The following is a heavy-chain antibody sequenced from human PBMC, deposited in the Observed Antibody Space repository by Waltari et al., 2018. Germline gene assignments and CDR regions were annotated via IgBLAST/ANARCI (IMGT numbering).Heavy chain of an antibody. Sequence: QLQLQESGPGLVKPSETLSLTCTVSGGSISSSSYYWGWIRQPPGKGLEWIVSIYYSGSTYYNPSLKSRVTISLDTSKNQFSLKLSSVTAADTAVYYCARGHITMVRGVRYNWFDPWGQGTLVTVSS. CDR3: ARGHITMVRGVRYNWFDP. J-gene: IGHJ5*02. CDR2: IYYSGST. CDR1: GGSISSSSYY. D-gene: IGHD3-10*01. V-gene: IGHV4-39*07.